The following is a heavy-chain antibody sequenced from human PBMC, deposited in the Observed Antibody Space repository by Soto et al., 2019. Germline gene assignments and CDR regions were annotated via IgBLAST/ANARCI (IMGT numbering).Heavy chain of an antibody. J-gene: IGHJ4*02. CDR1: GYSFTSYW. CDR2: IYPGDSNT. Sequence: GESLKISCKGSGYSFTSYWIAWVRQMPGKGLEWMGIIYPGDSNTKYSPSFQGQVTISADKSISTAYLQWRSLEATDSAIYYCARYSGSYWHYLDFWGQGTLVTVSS. D-gene: IGHD1-26*01. CDR3: ARYSGSYWHYLDF. V-gene: IGHV5-51*01.